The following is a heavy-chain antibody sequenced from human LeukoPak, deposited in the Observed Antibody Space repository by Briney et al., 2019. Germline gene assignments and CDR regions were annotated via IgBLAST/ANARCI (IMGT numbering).Heavy chain of an antibody. D-gene: IGHD3-3*01. J-gene: IGHJ4*02. CDR3: AKVGPYYDFWSGNYFDY. V-gene: IGHV3-30-3*01. CDR2: ISYDGSNK. CDR1: GFTFSSYA. Sequence: PGGSLRLSCAASGFTFSSYAMHWVRQAPGKGLERVAVISYDGSNKYYADSVKGRFTISRDNSKNTLYLQMNSLRAEDTAVYYCAKVGPYYDFWSGNYFDYWGQGTLVTVSS.